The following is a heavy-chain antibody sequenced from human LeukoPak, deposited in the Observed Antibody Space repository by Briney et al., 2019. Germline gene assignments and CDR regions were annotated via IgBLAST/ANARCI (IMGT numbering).Heavy chain of an antibody. D-gene: IGHD2-15*01. V-gene: IGHV4-59*01. CDR2: IYYSGST. CDR1: GGSISSYC. CDR3: ARAPSDSDAFDI. J-gene: IGHJ3*02. Sequence: SETLSLTCTVSGGSISSYCWSWIRQPPGKGLEWIGYIYYSGSTNYNPSLKSRVTISVDTSKNQFSLKLSSVTAADTAVYYCARAPSDSDAFDIWGQGTMVTVSS.